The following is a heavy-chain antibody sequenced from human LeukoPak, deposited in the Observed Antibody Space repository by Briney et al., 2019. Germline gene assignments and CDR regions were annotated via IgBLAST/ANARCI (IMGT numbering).Heavy chain of an antibody. CDR2: IHHSGTT. D-gene: IGHD6-13*01. CDR3: ARAAAGTGRVDY. J-gene: IGHJ4*02. Sequence: TPSETLSLTCSVSGLSINTGYYWGWIRQSPGKGLELIGYIHHSGTTYYNPSLQSRVTISVDLSKNQFSLRLTSVTAADTAVYYCARAAAGTGRVDYWGQGTLVTVSS. CDR1: GLSINTGYY. V-gene: IGHV4-38-2*02.